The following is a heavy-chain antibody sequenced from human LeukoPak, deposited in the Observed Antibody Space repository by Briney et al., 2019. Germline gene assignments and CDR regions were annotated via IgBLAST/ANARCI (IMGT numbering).Heavy chain of an antibody. Sequence: PGGSLRLSCAASGFTFSSYAMHWFRQAPGEGLEWVAVISYDGSNKYYADSVKGRFTISRDNSKNTLYLQMNSLRAEDTAVYYCARAALRYCSSTSCYLKYYYYYYMDVWGKGTTVTVSS. CDR3: ARAALRYCSSTSCYLKYYYYYYMDV. CDR2: ISYDGSNK. J-gene: IGHJ6*03. D-gene: IGHD2-2*01. CDR1: GFTFSSYA. V-gene: IGHV3-30*01.